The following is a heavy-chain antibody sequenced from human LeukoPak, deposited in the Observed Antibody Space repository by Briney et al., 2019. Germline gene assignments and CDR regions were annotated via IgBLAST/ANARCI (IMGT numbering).Heavy chain of an antibody. CDR2: INPNSGDT. D-gene: IGHD1-26*01. CDR1: GYTFTGYY. Sequence: GASVKVSCKASGYTFTGYYMHWVRQAPGQGLEWMGWINPNSGDTNYAQKFQGRVTMTRDTSISTAYMELSRLRSDDTAVYYCARDPRSAWELPGYYFDYWGQGTLVTVSS. CDR3: ARDPRSAWELPGYYFDY. J-gene: IGHJ4*02. V-gene: IGHV1-2*02.